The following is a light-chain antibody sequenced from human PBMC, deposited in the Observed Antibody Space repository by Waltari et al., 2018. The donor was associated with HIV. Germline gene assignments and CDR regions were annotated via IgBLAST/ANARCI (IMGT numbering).Light chain of an antibody. CDR1: SSDVGAYNY. J-gene: IGLJ1*01. V-gene: IGLV2-11*01. CDR2: DVN. CDR3: CSYAGSYTYV. Sequence: QSALTQPRSVSGSPGQSVTISCPGTSSDVGAYNYVSWYQQHPGKAPKLMIYDVNKRPSGVPDRFSGSKSSNTASLTISGLQAEDEADYYCCSYAGSYTYVFGTGTKVTVL.